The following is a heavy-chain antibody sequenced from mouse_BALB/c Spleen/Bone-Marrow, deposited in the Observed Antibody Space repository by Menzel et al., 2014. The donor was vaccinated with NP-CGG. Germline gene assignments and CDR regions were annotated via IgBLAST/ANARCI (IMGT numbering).Heavy chain of an antibody. CDR3: ARYNGHYAMDY. V-gene: IGHV14-3*02. J-gene: IGHJ4*01. CDR1: GFNIKDTY. Sequence: EVQLQQSGAELVKPGASVKLSCTASGFNIKDTYMHWVKQRPEQGLEWIGRIDPANGNTKYDPKFQGKATITADTSSNTAYLQLSSLTSEDTAVHYCARYNGHYAMDYWGQGTSVTVSS. CDR2: IDPANGNT.